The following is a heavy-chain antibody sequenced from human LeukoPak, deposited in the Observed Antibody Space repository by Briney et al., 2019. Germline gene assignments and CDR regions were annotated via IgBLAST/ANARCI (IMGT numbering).Heavy chain of an antibody. CDR3: EIDGDSNWYFDL. CDR1: GFTFSSYD. J-gene: IGHJ2*01. Sequence: PGGSLRLSCAASGFTFSSYDMHWVRQAPGRGLEWVAIIWYDGSNKYYADSVKGRFTISRDNSMNTLYLQMNSLRAEDTAIYYCEIDGDSNWYFDLWGRGTLVTVSS. D-gene: IGHD4-11*01. CDR2: IWYDGSNK. V-gene: IGHV3-33*01.